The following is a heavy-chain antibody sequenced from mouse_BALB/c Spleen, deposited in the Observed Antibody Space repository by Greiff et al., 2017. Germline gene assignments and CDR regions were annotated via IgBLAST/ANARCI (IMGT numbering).Heavy chain of an antibody. CDR2: ISSGGSYT. CDR3: TRENYGTPYYAMDY. CDR1: GFTFSSYT. V-gene: IGHV5-6-4*01. Sequence: EVKLVESGGDLVKPGGSLKLSCAASGFTFSSYTMSWVRQTPEKRLEWVATISSGGSYTYYPDSVKGRFTISRDNAKNTLYLQMSSLTSEDTAMYYCTRENYGTPYYAMDYWGQGTSVTVSS. J-gene: IGHJ4*01. D-gene: IGHD1-1*01.